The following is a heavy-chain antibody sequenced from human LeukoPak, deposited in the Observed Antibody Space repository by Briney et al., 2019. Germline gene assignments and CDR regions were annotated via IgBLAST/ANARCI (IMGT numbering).Heavy chain of an antibody. V-gene: IGHV1-69*04. J-gene: IGHJ4*02. CDR1: GGTFSTYG. D-gene: IGHD6-6*01. Sequence: SVKVSCKVSGGTFSTYGINWVRQAPGQGLEWMGRITPMLGIANYAQKFQGRVTITADKSTSTAYMELSSLRSEDTAVYYCARDVWQLPGDYWGQGTLVTVSS. CDR2: ITPMLGIA. CDR3: ARDVWQLPGDY.